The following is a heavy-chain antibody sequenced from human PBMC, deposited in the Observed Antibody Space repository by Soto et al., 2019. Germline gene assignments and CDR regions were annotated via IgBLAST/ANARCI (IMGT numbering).Heavy chain of an antibody. CDR3: AKDPYDSLTGYNTGLAP. CDR1: GYTFTSYA. V-gene: IGHV1-3*01. D-gene: IGHD3-9*01. J-gene: IGHJ5*02. CDR2: INAGNGNT. Sequence: ASVKVSCKASGYTFTSYAMHWVRQAPGQRLEWMGWINAGNGNTKYSQKFQGRVTITRDTSASTAYMELSSLRSEDTAVYYFAKDPYDSLTGYNTGLAPWGKGTLVPVS.